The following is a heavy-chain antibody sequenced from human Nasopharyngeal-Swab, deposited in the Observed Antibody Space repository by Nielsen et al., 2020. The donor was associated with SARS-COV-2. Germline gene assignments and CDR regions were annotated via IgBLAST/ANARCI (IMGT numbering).Heavy chain of an antibody. CDR1: GYTFTSYA. CDR2: INTNTGNP. J-gene: IGHJ6*02. V-gene: IGHV7-4-1*02. D-gene: IGHD1-26*01. Sequence: ASVQVSCKASGYTFTSYAMNWVRQAPGQGLGWMGWINTNTGNPTYAQGFTGRFVFSLDTSVSTAYLQISSLKAEDTAVYYCARPGWEPYTYYYYGMDVWGQGTTVTVSS. CDR3: ARPGWEPYTYYYYGMDV.